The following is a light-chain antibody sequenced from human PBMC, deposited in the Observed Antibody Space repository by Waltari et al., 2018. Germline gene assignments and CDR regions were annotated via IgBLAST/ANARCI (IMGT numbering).Light chain of an antibody. J-gene: IGLJ3*02. Sequence: QSGLTQPASVSGSPGQSIAISCTGTSRYVGGYTTVSWYQQHPGKVPKLILSEVSHRPSGVSDRFSGSKSGNTASLTISGLQAEDEADYYCTSYTNSNSWVFGGGTKLTVL. CDR1: SRYVGGYTT. CDR2: EVS. V-gene: IGLV2-14*01. CDR3: TSYTNSNSWV.